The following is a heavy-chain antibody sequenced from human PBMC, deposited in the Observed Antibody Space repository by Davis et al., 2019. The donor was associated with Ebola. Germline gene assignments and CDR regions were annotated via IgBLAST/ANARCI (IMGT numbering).Heavy chain of an antibody. D-gene: IGHD2-8*01. CDR1: GYTFTSYA. CDR2: INAGNGNT. V-gene: IGHV1-3*01. CDR3: ARLSIGYCTNCGTMDV. Sequence: ASVKVSCKASGYTFTSYAMHCVRQAPGQRLEWMGWINAGNGNTKYSQKFQGRVTITRYTSASTAYMELSSMRSEDTAVYYCARLSIGYCTNCGTMDVWGQGTTVTVSS. J-gene: IGHJ6*02.